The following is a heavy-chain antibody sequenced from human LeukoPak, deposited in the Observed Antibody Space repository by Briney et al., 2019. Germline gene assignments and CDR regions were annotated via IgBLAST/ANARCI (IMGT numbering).Heavy chain of an antibody. D-gene: IGHD2-2*01. J-gene: IGHJ4*02. CDR1: GFTFSSYA. Sequence: PGGSLRLSCAASGFTFSSYAMQWVRQAPGKGLEWVAVISYDGSNKYYADSVKGRFTISRDNSKNTLYLQMNSLRAEDTAVYYCARAFSPILVIVPAAPGYWGQGTLVTVSS. CDR2: ISYDGSNK. CDR3: ARAFSPILVIVPAAPGY. V-gene: IGHV3-30-3*01.